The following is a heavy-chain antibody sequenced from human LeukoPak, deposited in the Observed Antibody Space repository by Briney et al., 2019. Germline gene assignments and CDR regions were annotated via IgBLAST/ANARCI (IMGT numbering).Heavy chain of an antibody. CDR1: GYSFTSYW. Sequence: GESLKISCKSSGYSFTSYWIAWVRQMPGKGLEWMGIIYPGDSDTRYSPSFQGQVTISADKSISTAYLQWSSLKASDTAMYYCAKGEVNYGPLRRFDYWGQGTLVTVSS. CDR2: IYPGDSDT. CDR3: AKGEVNYGPLRRFDY. J-gene: IGHJ4*02. V-gene: IGHV5-51*01. D-gene: IGHD3-10*01.